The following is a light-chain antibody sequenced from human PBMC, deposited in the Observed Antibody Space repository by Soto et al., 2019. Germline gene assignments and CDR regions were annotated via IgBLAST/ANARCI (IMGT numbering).Light chain of an antibody. V-gene: IGKV1-9*01. CDR2: AAS. CDR1: QAISSS. Sequence: DIQLNQSPSFLSASVGDRVTITCRASQAISSSLAWYQHNPGKAPKLLIYAASILQNGVPSSFSGSGFGTEFLLTISSLQPEDSATYYCQHLNDYRYTFGQGTKVEIK. CDR3: QHLNDYRYT. J-gene: IGKJ2*01.